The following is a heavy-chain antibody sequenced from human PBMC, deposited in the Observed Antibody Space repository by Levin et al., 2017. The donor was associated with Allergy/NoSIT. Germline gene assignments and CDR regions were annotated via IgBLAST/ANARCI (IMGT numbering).Heavy chain of an antibody. CDR2: INPNSGGT. J-gene: IGHJ4*02. CDR1: GYTFTGYY. D-gene: IGHD3-16*01. CDR3: ARDSSWGQRKFDY. Sequence: GASVKVSCKASGYTFTGYYMHWVRQAPGQGLEWMGRINPNSGGTNYAQKFQGRVTMTRDTSISTAYMELSRLRSDDTAVYYCARDSSWGQRKFDYWGQGTLVTVSS. V-gene: IGHV1-2*06.